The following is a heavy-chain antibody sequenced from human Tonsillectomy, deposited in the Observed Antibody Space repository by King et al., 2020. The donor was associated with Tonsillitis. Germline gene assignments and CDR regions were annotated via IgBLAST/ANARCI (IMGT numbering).Heavy chain of an antibody. D-gene: IGHD3-9*01. CDR3: AKEYYDILTGYYARPFDY. J-gene: IGHJ4*02. Sequence: VQLVESGGGLVQPGGSLRLSCAASGFTFSNYAMSWVRQAPGKGLDWVSAISGSGGITNYADSVKGRFTISRDNSKNTLYLQVNSLRAEDTAVYYCAKEYYDILTGYYARPFDYWGQGTLVTVTS. CDR2: ISGSGGIT. V-gene: IGHV3-23*04. CDR1: GFTFSNYA.